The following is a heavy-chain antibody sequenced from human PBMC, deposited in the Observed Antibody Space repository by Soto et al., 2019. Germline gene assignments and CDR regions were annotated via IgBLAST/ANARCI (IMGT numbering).Heavy chain of an antibody. D-gene: IGHD1-26*01. J-gene: IGHJ6*02. CDR3: AKSIEGGPMDV. CDR2: IYYSATT. Sequence: LSLPCSVSGASISSGGYHWTWIRQHPETGLEWIGYIYYSATTFYNPSLRSRVTISLDASKNQFSLELASVTASDTAIYYCAKSIEGGPMDVWGQGTTVTVSS. CDR1: GASISSGGYH. V-gene: IGHV4-31*03.